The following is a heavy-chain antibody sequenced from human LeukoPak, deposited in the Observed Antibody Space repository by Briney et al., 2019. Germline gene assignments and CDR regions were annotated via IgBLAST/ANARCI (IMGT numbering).Heavy chain of an antibody. CDR1: GFTFSTFW. Sequence: PGGSLRLSCAASGFTFSTFWMTWVRQAPGKGLEWVANINQGGSEKYYVDSVKGRFTISRDNAKNSLYLQMNSLRAEDTAVYYCARGSYDVGYYFEYWGQGTLVTVSS. J-gene: IGHJ4*02. CDR3: ARGSYDVGYYFEY. D-gene: IGHD5-18*01. V-gene: IGHV3-7*01. CDR2: INQGGSEK.